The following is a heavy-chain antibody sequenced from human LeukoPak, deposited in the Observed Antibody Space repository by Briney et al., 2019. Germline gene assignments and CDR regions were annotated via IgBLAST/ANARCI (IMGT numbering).Heavy chain of an antibody. CDR3: VREVPGIMVAFDP. Sequence: GESRRLSCAASGFTFTVYCMSWVRQAPGKGLKWLANINKEGSDQYYVDSGNDLFTISRDNTQNSIYLQVNRLRADDTAVYYCVREVPGIMVAFDPWGQGTILSVSS. CDR1: GFTFTVYC. D-gene: IGHD2-2*01. V-gene: IGHV3-7*04. CDR2: INKEGSDQ. J-gene: IGHJ3*01.